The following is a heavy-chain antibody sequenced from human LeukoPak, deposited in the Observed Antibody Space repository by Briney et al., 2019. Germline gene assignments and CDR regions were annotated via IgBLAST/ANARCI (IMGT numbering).Heavy chain of an antibody. J-gene: IGHJ6*02. V-gene: IGHV3-23*01. CDR3: AKVHCSSTSCYYYYGMDV. CDR1: GLTFSRYA. CDR2: ISGRGGST. Sequence: RGSLRLSCAASGLTFSRYAMSWVRQAPGKGLEWVSAISGRGGSTYYADSVKGRFTISRDNSKNTLYLQMNSLRGEDTAVYYCAKVHCSSTSCYYYYGMDVRGQGTTVTVSS. D-gene: IGHD2-2*01.